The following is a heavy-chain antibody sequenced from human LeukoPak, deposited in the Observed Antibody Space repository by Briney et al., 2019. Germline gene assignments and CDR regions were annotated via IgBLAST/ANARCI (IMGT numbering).Heavy chain of an antibody. Sequence: SETLSLTCTVSGGSIRSYFWSWIRQPPGKGLEWIGYIYYSGSTKYNPSLKSRVTISVDTSKNQFSLKLSSVTAADTAVYYCARGARAGYNLEPFDYWGQGTLVTVSS. J-gene: IGHJ4*02. CDR2: IYYSGST. CDR1: GGSIRSYF. D-gene: IGHD5-24*01. V-gene: IGHV4-59*08. CDR3: ARGARAGYNLEPFDY.